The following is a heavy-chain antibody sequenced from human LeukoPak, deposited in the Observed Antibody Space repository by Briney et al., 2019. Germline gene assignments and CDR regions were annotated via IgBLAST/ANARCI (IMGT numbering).Heavy chain of an antibody. CDR3: ARDRFYDSSGYYFDY. Sequence: GRSLNLSWAASGFTFSSYAMHWVRQAPAKGQEWGAVISYDGSNKYYADSVKGRFTISRDNSKNTLYLQMNSLRAEDTAVYYCARDRFYDSSGYYFDYWGQGTLVTVSS. CDR2: ISYDGSNK. V-gene: IGHV3-30*04. CDR1: GFTFSSYA. D-gene: IGHD3-22*01. J-gene: IGHJ4*02.